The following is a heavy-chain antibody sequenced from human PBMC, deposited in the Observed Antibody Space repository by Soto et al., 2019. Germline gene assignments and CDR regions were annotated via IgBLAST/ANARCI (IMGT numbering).Heavy chain of an antibody. CDR1: GGSISSYY. CDR2: IYYSGST. CDR3: ARGELLDAFDI. D-gene: IGHD1-26*01. J-gene: IGHJ3*02. Sequence: SETLSLTCTVSGGSISSYYWSWIRQPPGKGLEWIGYIYYSGSTNYNPSLKSRVTISVDTSKNQFSLKLSSVTAADTAVYYCARGELLDAFDIWGQGTMVTVSS. V-gene: IGHV4-59*08.